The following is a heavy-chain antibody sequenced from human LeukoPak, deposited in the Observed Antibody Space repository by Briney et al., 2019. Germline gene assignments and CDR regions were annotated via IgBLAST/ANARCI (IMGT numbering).Heavy chain of an antibody. CDR1: GLTFSNYV. Sequence: HAGGSLRLSCAASGLTFSNYVMSWVRQAPEKGLQWVSSSSGSGGSTYYADSVKGRFTISGDSSKKTVYLQMNSLRDEDTAVYFCAKGASPDYYGSGRFDFWGQGILVTVSS. D-gene: IGHD3-10*01. V-gene: IGHV3-23*01. CDR3: AKGASPDYYGSGRFDF. CDR2: SSGSGGST. J-gene: IGHJ5*01.